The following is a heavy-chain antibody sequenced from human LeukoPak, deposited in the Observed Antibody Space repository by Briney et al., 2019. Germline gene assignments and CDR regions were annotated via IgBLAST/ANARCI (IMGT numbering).Heavy chain of an antibody. Sequence: GGSLRLSCAASGTTFSDSYMTWIRQAPGKGLEWVSYISSGGSFIYYADSVKGRFTISRDNAKNSLYLQMNSLRAGDTAVYYCARTPHYYDTSGYYVDYWGQGTLVTVSS. CDR1: GTTFSDSY. CDR2: ISSGGSFI. V-gene: IGHV3-11*01. J-gene: IGHJ4*02. CDR3: ARTPHYYDTSGYYVDY. D-gene: IGHD3-22*01.